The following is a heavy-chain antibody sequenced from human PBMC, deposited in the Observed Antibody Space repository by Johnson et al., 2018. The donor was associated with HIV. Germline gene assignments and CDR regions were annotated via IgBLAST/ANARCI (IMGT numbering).Heavy chain of an antibody. Sequence: VQLVESGGGLVKPGGSLRLSCAASGFTLSNAWMSWVRQAPGKGLEWVSSISGSGGSTYYTDSVKGRFTISRDNSKNSLYLQMNSLRAEDTAVYYCTTGRLLAAFDIWGQGTMVTVSS. CDR1: GFTLSNAW. J-gene: IGHJ3*02. D-gene: IGHD2-21*02. V-gene: IGHV3-23*04. CDR2: ISGSGGST. CDR3: TTGRLLAAFDI.